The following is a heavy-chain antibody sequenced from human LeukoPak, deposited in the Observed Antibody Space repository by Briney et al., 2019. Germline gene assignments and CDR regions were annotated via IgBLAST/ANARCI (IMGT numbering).Heavy chain of an antibody. CDR3: ARDSYSSGWYGMGY. CDR2: IKQDGSEK. Sequence: GGSLRLSCAASGFTFSSYWMSRVRQAPGKGLEWVANIKQDGSEKYYVDSVKGRFTISRDNAKNSLYLQMNSLRAEDTAVYYCARDSYSSGWYGMGYWGQGTLVTVSS. CDR1: GFTFSSYW. V-gene: IGHV3-7*01. D-gene: IGHD6-19*01. J-gene: IGHJ4*02.